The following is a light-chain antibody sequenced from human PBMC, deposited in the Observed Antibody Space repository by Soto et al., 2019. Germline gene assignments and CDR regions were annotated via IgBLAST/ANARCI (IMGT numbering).Light chain of an antibody. V-gene: IGKV1-5*01. CDR3: QQSYRAVT. J-gene: IGKJ5*01. CDR1: QTISSW. Sequence: DIQMTQSPSTLSGSLGDRVTITWRASQTISSWLAWYQQKPGKAPKLLISDASTLESGVPSRFSGSGSGTEFTLTISSLLPEDFATYYCQQSYRAVTFGQGTRLEIK. CDR2: DAS.